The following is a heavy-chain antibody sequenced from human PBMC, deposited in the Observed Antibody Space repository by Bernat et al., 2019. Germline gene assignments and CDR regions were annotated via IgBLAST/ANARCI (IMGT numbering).Heavy chain of an antibody. CDR2: IKQDGSEK. D-gene: IGHD3-10*01. Sequence: EVQLVESGGGLVQPGGSLRLSCAASGFTFSSYWMSWVRQAPGKGLEWVANIKQDGSEKYYVDSVKGRFTISRENAKNSLYLQMNSLRAEDTAVYYCARDWGYGSGSYIPPYYYYGMDVWGQGTTVTVSS. CDR1: GFTFSSYW. J-gene: IGHJ6*02. CDR3: ARDWGYGSGSYIPPYYYYGMDV. V-gene: IGHV3-7*03.